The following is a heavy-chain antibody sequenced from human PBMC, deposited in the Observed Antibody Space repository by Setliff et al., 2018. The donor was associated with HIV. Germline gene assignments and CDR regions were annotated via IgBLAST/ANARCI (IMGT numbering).Heavy chain of an antibody. V-gene: IGHV4-59*02. J-gene: IGHJ4*02. Sequence: SETLSLTCTVSGSSVTNNYWSWIRQAPGKGLEWLGYVHSSGSTNYNPSLKSRVTMSVDTSKNQLSLKVASVTAADTALYFCARRPGGITRARLDNWGQGTLVTVSS. CDR3: ARRPGGITRARLDN. CDR1: GSSVTNNY. CDR2: VHSSGST. D-gene: IGHD3-16*01.